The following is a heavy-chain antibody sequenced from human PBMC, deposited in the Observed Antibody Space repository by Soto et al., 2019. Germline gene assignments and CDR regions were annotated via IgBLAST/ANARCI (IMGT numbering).Heavy chain of an antibody. Sequence: GGSLRLSCAASGFTVSSNYMSWVRQAPGKGLEWVSVIYSGGSTYYADSVKGRFTISRDNSKNTLYLQMNSLRAEDTAVYYCARAAAGDAFDIWGQGTMVTGSS. CDR1: GFTVSSNY. CDR3: ARAAAGDAFDI. D-gene: IGHD6-13*01. J-gene: IGHJ3*02. V-gene: IGHV3-66*01. CDR2: IYSGGST.